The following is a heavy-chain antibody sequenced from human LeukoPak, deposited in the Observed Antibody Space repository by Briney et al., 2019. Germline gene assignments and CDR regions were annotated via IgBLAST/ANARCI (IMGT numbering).Heavy chain of an antibody. D-gene: IGHD5-12*01. CDR3: AKDGGVGQDIVASYYFDY. J-gene: IGHJ4*02. CDR2: ISWNSGSI. V-gene: IGHV3-9*01. CDR1: GFTFDDYA. Sequence: DRSLRLSCAASGFTFDDYAMHWVRQAPGKGLEWVSGISWNSGSIGYADSVKGRFTISRDNAKNSLYLQMNSLRAEDTALYYCAKDGGVGQDIVASYYFDYWGQGTLVTVSS.